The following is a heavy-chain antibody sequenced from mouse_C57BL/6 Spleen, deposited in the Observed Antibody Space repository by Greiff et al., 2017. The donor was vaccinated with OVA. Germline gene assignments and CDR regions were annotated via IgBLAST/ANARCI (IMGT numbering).Heavy chain of an antibody. CDR1: GYTFTSYW. V-gene: IGHV1-64*01. Sequence: VQLQQPGAELVKPGASVKLSCKASGYTFTSYWMHWVKQRPGQGLEWIGMIHPNSGSTNYNEKFKSKATLTVDKSSSTAYMQLSSLTSEDSAVYYCARRLRYPLYFDYWGQGTTLTVSS. CDR2: IHPNSGST. CDR3: ARRLRYPLYFDY. D-gene: IGHD1-1*01. J-gene: IGHJ2*01.